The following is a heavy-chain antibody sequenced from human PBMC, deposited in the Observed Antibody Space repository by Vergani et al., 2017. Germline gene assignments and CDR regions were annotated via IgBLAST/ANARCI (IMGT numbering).Heavy chain of an antibody. D-gene: IGHD6-19*01. CDR2: ISSSSSTI. J-gene: IGHJ6*02. V-gene: IGHV3-48*01. CDR3: ARDFLAGYYYYYGMDV. Sequence: EVRLLESGGGLVQPGGSLRLSCAASGFTFSSYSMNWVRQAPGKGLEWVSYISSSSSTIYYADSVKGRFTISRDNAKNSLYLQMNSLRAEDTAVYYCARDFLAGYYYYYGMDVWGQGTTVTVSS. CDR1: GFTFSSYS.